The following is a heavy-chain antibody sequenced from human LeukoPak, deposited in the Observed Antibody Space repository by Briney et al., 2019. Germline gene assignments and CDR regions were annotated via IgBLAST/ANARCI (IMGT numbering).Heavy chain of an antibody. J-gene: IGHJ3*02. CDR1: GFTFSSYA. CDR3: AKRDGDMGAFDI. CDR2: ISGSGGST. D-gene: IGHD2-15*01. V-gene: IGHV3-23*01. Sequence: QTGGSLRLSCAASGFTFSSYAMSWVHQAPGKGLEWVSAISGSGGSTYYADSVKGRSTISRDNSKNTLYLQMNSLRAEDTAVYYCAKRDGDMGAFDIWGQGTMVTVSS.